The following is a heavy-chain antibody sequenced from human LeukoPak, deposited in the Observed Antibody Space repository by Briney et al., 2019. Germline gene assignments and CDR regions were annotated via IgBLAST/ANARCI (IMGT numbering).Heavy chain of an antibody. CDR3: AKDNPIYWDPHYYMDV. CDR1: GFTFSSYG. V-gene: IGHV3-30*02. D-gene: IGHD1-26*01. J-gene: IGHJ6*03. CDR2: IRYDGSNK. Sequence: GGSLRLSCAASGFTFSSYGMHWVRQAPGKGLEGVAFIRYDGSNKYYADSVKGRFTISRDNSKNTLYLQMNSLRAEDTAVYYCAKDNPIYWDPHYYMDVWGKGTTVTVSS.